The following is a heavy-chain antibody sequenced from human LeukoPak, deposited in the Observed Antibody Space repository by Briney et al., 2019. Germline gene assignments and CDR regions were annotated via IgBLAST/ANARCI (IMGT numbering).Heavy chain of an antibody. Sequence: SKTLSLTCTVSGGSISSYYWSWIRQPPGKGLEWIGYIYYSGSTNYNPSLKSRVTISVDTSKNQFSLKLSSVTAADTAVYYCASPAVTTYGRYDYWGLGTLVTVSS. CDR2: IYYSGST. CDR3: ASPAVTTYGRYDY. J-gene: IGHJ4*02. V-gene: IGHV4-59*01. D-gene: IGHD4-11*01. CDR1: GGSISSYY.